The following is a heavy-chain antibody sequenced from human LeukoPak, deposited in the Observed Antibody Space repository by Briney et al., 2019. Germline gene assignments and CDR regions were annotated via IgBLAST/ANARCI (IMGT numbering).Heavy chain of an antibody. Sequence: SGPTLVNPTQTLTLTCTFSGFSLSTRGVGVGWIRQPPGKALEWLALIYWDDDKRYSPSVKSRVTITKDTSKNQVVLTMTNMDPVDTATYYCAHIGPGIAAGVTFDYWGQGTLVTVSS. CDR3: AHIGPGIAAGVTFDY. J-gene: IGHJ4*02. CDR1: GFSLSTRGVG. V-gene: IGHV2-5*02. CDR2: IYWDDDK. D-gene: IGHD6-25*01.